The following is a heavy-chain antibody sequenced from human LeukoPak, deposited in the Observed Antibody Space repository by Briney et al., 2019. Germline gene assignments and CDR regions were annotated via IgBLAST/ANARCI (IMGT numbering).Heavy chain of an antibody. CDR1: GGSISSSSYY. CDR3: ARHPRDDQSGGFDF. V-gene: IGHV4-61*01. J-gene: IGHJ4*02. D-gene: IGHD5-24*01. Sequence: PSETLSLTCTVSGGSISSSSYYWSWIRQPPGKKLEWIGYIYSSGSTVYNPSLKSRLTISVDTSKNQVSLKLTSVTAADTAVYYCARHPRDDQSGGFDFWGQGTLVIVSS. CDR2: IYSSGST.